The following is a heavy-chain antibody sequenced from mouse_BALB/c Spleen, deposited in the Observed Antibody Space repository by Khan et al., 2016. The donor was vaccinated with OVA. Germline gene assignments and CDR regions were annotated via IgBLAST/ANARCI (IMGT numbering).Heavy chain of an antibody. Sequence: QIQLVQSGPELKKPGATVKISCKASGYTFTNYGMNWVKQAPGKGLKWMGWINTYTGEPTYADDFKGRFVFSLETSASTAYLQISNLKNEDMTTYFCARISSDWYSDFWGAGTTVTVSS. D-gene: IGHD6-2*01. CDR2: INTYTGEP. J-gene: IGHJ1*01. CDR1: GYTFTNYG. V-gene: IGHV9-1*02. CDR3: ARISSDWYSDF.